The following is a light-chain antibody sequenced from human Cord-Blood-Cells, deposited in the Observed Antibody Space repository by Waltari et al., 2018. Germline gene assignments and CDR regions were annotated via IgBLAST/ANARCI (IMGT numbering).Light chain of an antibody. CDR1: SGINVGTYT. CDR2: YKSDSDK. Sequence: QAVLTQPSSLSASPGASARLPCTLRSGINVGTYTTHWYQQKPGSPPQYLLRYKSDSDKQQGSGVPSRFSGSKDASANAGILLISGLQSEDEADYYCMIWHSSAWVFGGGTKLTVL. V-gene: IGLV5-45*02. CDR3: MIWHSSAWV. J-gene: IGLJ3*02.